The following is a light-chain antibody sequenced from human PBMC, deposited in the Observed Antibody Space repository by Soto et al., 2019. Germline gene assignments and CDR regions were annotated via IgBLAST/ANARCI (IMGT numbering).Light chain of an antibody. CDR1: QRVSSSF. CDR3: QQYGSSPWT. Sequence: EIVLTQSPGTLSLSPGERATLSCRASQRVSSSFLARYQQKPGQAPRLLIYAASSRATGIPDRFSGSVSVTDFTLTISRLEPEDFAVYFCQQYGSSPWTFGQGTKVDIK. CDR2: AAS. J-gene: IGKJ1*01. V-gene: IGKV3-20*01.